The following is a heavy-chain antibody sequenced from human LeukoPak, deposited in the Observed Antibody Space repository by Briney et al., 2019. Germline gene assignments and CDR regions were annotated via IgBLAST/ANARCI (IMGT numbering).Heavy chain of an antibody. D-gene: IGHD5-18*01. CDR2: IKQDGSEK. J-gene: IGHJ5*02. Sequence: GGSLRLSCAASGFTFSSYWMSWVSQAPGKGLEWVANIKQDGSEKYYVDSVKGRFTISRDNAKNSLYLQMNSLRAEDTAVYYCARDGYRNWFDPWGQGTLVTVSS. CDR1: GFTFSSYW. V-gene: IGHV3-7*01. CDR3: ARDGYRNWFDP.